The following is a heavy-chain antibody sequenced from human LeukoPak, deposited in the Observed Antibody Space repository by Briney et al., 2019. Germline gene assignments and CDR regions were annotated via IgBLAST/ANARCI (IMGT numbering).Heavy chain of an antibody. J-gene: IGHJ1*01. V-gene: IGHV3-23*01. CDR1: GFTFSSYG. D-gene: IGHD3-22*01. CDR2: ISGSGGST. CDR3: AKDVNYYDSSGYSIFQH. Sequence: PGGSLRLSCAASGFTFSSYGMHWVRQAPGKGLEWVSGISGSGGSTYYADSVKGRFTISRDNSKNTLYLQMNSLRAEDTAVYYCAKDVNYYDSSGYSIFQHWGQGTLVTVS.